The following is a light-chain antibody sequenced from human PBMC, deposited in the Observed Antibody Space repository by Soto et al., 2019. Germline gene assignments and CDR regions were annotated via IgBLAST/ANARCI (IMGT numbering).Light chain of an antibody. CDR2: GAS. CDR1: QSVSN. Sequence: EIVLTQSPGTLSLSPGERATLSCRASQSVSNLAWYQQKPGQAPRLLIYGASSRATGIPDRFSGSGSGTDFHFTISRREPEDFAVYYCQHYGSSPPSITFGQGTRLEI. CDR3: QHYGSSPPSIT. J-gene: IGKJ5*01. V-gene: IGKV3-20*01.